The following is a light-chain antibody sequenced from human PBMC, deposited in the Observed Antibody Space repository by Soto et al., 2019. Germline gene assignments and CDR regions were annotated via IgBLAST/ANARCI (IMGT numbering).Light chain of an antibody. V-gene: IGKV3-15*01. CDR1: QSVSSN. J-gene: IGKJ1*01. CDR2: GAS. CDR3: QQYNNWPAWT. Sequence: EIVMTQSPATLSVSPGERATLSCRASQSVSSNLAWYQQKPGQAPRLLIYGASTRATGIPASFSGSGSGTEFTLTISSLQSEDFAVYHCQQYNNWPAWTFGQGTKVEIK.